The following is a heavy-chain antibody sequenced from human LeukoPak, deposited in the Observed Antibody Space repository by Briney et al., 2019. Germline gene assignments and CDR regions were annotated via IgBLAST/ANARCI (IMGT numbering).Heavy chain of an antibody. Sequence: SETLSLTCTVSGGSISSGSYYWSWIRQPAGKGLEWIGYIHYSGSTHYNPSLKSRVTISVDTSKNQVSLKLRSVTAADTAVYYCARTTEGYAGGPGYSYYYYMDVWGKGTTVTISS. D-gene: IGHD5-12*01. CDR1: GGSISSGSYY. CDR2: IHYSGST. V-gene: IGHV4-61*10. CDR3: ARTTEGYAGGPGYSYYYYMDV. J-gene: IGHJ6*03.